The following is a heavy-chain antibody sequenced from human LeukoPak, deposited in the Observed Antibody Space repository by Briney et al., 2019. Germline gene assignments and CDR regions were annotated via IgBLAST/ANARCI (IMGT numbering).Heavy chain of an antibody. D-gene: IGHD5-24*01. V-gene: IGHV4-59*01. CDR3: ARSPGGGYKNYFDY. CDR1: GGSISSYY. Sequence: NPSETLSLTCTVSGGSISSYYWSWIRQPPGKGLEWIGCIYYSGSTNYNPSVKSRVTISVDTSKNQFYLKLTSVTAADTAVYYCARSPGGGYKNYFDYWGQGTLVTVSS. CDR2: IYYSGST. J-gene: IGHJ4*02.